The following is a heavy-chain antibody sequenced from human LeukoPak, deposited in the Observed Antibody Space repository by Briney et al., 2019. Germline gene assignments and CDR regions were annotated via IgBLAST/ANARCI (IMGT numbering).Heavy chain of an antibody. D-gene: IGHD5-24*01. CDR1: GFTFSSYA. CDR3: ARVQRGEMATFDY. CDR2: ISGTSTYI. V-gene: IGHV3-21*01. Sequence: PGWALRLPRAASGFTFSSYAMSWVRQAPGKGLEWVSSISGTSTYIHYADSLKGRFTISRDNARNSLYLQINSLRVEDTAVYYCARVQRGEMATFDYWGQGTLVTVSS. J-gene: IGHJ4*02.